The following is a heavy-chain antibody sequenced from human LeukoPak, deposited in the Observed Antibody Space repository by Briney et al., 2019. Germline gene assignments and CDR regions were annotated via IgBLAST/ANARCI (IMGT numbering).Heavy chain of an antibody. V-gene: IGHV7-4-1*02. D-gene: IGHD2-15*01. CDR3: ARGLGFCSDGSCSFDY. CDR1: GYTFTSYA. J-gene: IGHJ4*02. Sequence: ASVTVSCKASGYTFTSYAMNWVRQAPGQGLEWMGWINTNTGNPTYAQGFTGRFVFSLDTSVSTAYVQISSLEADDTAAYYCARGLGFCSDGSCSFDYWGQGTLVTVSS. CDR2: INTNTGNP.